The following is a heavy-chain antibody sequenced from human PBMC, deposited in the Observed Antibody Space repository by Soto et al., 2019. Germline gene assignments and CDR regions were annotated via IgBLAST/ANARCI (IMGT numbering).Heavy chain of an antibody. CDR2: TYYRSKWYN. D-gene: IGHD6-13*01. V-gene: IGHV6-1*01. CDR1: GDSVSGNSVA. Sequence: SQTLSLTCAISGDSVSGNSVAWNWIRQSPSSGLEWLGRTYYRSKWYNDYAVSVKSRITINPDTAKNQFSLQLNSVTPEDTAVYYCARGAAAAATQKINFDYWGQGTLVTVS. J-gene: IGHJ4*02. CDR3: ARGAAAAATQKINFDY.